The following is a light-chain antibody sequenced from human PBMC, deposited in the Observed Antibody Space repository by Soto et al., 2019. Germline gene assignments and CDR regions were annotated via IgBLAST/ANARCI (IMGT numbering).Light chain of an antibody. CDR1: QSISSW. Sequence: ITCRASQSISSWLAWYQQKPGKAPKLLIYDASSLESGVPSRFSGSGSGTEFTLTVSSLQPEDFATYYCQQSYSIPITFGQGTRLEIK. CDR3: QQSYSIPIT. J-gene: IGKJ5*01. CDR2: DAS. V-gene: IGKV1-5*01.